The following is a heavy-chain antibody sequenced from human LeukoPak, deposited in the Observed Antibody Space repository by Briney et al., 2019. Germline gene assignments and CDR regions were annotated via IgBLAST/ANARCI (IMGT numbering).Heavy chain of an antibody. V-gene: IGHV3-23*01. CDR3: AKERSHSIAAAGAFDY. CDR1: GFTFSTYG. D-gene: IGHD6-13*01. Sequence: GGSLRLSCAASGFTFSTYGMSWVRQAPGKGLEWVSGISGSGGSKYYADSVKGRFTISRDNSKNTLYLQMNSLRAEDTAVYYCAKERSHSIAAAGAFDYWGQGTLVTVSP. J-gene: IGHJ4*02. CDR2: ISGSGGSK.